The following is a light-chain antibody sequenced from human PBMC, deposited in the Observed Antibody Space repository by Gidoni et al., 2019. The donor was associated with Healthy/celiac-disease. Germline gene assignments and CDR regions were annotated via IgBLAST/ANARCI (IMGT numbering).Light chain of an antibody. CDR1: QDISNY. CDR2: AAS. Sequence: DIQMTQSPSLLSASVGDRVTITCRASQDISNYLTWYQQKPGKAPELLIYAASTLQRGVPSRFSGSGSGTDFTFTISSLQSEDIATYYCQQYDSLPPTFGQGTKVEIK. J-gene: IGKJ1*01. V-gene: IGKV1-33*01. CDR3: QQYDSLPPT.